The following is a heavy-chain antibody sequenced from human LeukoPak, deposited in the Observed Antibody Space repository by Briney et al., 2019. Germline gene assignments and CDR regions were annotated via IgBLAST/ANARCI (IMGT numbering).Heavy chain of an antibody. J-gene: IGHJ2*01. CDR1: GFTFSSYS. CDR2: ISSSSSYI. Sequence: GGSLRLSCAASGFTFSSYSINWVRQAPGKGLEWVSSISSSSSYIYYADSVKGRFTISRDSAKNSLYLQMNSLRAEDTAVYYCARDLGWYFDLWGRGTLVTVSS. V-gene: IGHV3-21*01. CDR3: ARDLGWYFDL.